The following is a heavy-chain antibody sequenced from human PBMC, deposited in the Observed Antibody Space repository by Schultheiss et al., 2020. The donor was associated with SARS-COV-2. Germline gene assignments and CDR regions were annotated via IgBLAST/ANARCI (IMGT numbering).Heavy chain of an antibody. V-gene: IGHV4-59*12. CDR1: GGSISSYY. CDR2: IYYSGST. D-gene: IGHD6-6*01. J-gene: IGHJ5*02. CDR3: ARAGYSSSNWFDP. Sequence: SQTLSLTCTLSGGSISSYYWSWIRQPPGKGLEWIGYIYYSGSTNYNPSLKSRVTISVDTSKNQFPLKLSSVTAADTAVYYCARAGYSSSNWFDPWGQGTLVTDSS.